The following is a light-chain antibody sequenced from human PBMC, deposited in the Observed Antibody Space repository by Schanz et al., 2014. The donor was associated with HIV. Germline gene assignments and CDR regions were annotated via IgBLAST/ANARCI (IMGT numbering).Light chain of an antibody. Sequence: QSALTQPPSASGSPGQSVTISCTGASSDVAGYNSVSWYQQHPGKAPKLMIYDVNKRPSGVPDRFSGSKSGNTASLAISGLQAEDEADYYCSSYAGSNKFGVFGGGTKLTVL. CDR1: SSDVAGYNS. CDR3: SSYAGSNKFGV. J-gene: IGLJ3*02. CDR2: DVN. V-gene: IGLV2-8*01.